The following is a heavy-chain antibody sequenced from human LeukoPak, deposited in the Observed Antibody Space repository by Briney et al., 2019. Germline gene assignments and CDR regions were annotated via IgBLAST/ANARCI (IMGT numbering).Heavy chain of an antibody. Sequence: GVSLRLSCAASGFTFSSYSMNWVRQAPGKGLEWVSYISSNSSTIYYADSVKGRFTISRDNAKNSLYLQMTSLRAEDTAVYYCARAWGNDYDLNYWGQGTLVTVSS. D-gene: IGHD3-3*01. V-gene: IGHV3-48*04. CDR1: GFTFSSYS. CDR2: ISSNSSTI. CDR3: ARAWGNDYDLNY. J-gene: IGHJ4*02.